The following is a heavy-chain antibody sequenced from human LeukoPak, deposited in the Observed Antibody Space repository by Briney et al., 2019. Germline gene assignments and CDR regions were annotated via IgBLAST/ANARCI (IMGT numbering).Heavy chain of an antibody. CDR2: IKSKTDGGTT. D-gene: IGHD6-13*01. Sequence: PGGSLRLSCAASGFTFSNAWMSWVRQAPGKGLEWVGRIKSKTDGGTTDYAAPVKGRFTISRDDSKNTLYLQMNSLKTEDTAVYYCTTFGASSSWYGLGYYYYYMDVWGKGTTVTVSS. CDR3: TTFGASSSWYGLGYYYYYMDV. CDR1: GFTFSNAW. V-gene: IGHV3-15*01. J-gene: IGHJ6*03.